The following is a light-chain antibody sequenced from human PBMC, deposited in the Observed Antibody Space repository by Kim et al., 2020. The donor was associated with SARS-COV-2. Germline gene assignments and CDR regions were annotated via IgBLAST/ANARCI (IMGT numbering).Light chain of an antibody. Sequence: LSPGESATLSCRASQSISSRYLAWSEQRPGQAPRLLIYGATNRATGIPDRFSGSGSGTDFTLTIRRLEPEDFAVYICQQYGTSPRTFGQGTKLEI. CDR3: QQYGTSPRT. V-gene: IGKV3-20*01. CDR2: GAT. CDR1: QSISSRY. J-gene: IGKJ2*01.